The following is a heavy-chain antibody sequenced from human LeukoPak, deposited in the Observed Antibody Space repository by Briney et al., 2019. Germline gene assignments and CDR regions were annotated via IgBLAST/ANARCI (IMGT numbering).Heavy chain of an antibody. CDR3: ARTLFFGVVTRFDY. CDR2: IIPSFGTA. J-gene: IGHJ4*02. Sequence: SVKVSCNASRGTFSSYAISWVRQAPGQGVEWMGRIIPSFGTANYAQKFQGRVMIPTDESTSTAYMELSSLRSEDTAVYYCARTLFFGVVTRFDYWGQGTLVTVSS. V-gene: IGHV1-69*05. CDR1: RGTFSSYA. D-gene: IGHD3-3*01.